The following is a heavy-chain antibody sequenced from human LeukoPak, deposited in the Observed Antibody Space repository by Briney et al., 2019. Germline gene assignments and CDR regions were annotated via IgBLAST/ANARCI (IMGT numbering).Heavy chain of an antibody. Sequence: PSETLSLTCAVYGGSFSGYYWSWIRQPPGKGLEWIGGINHSGSTNYNPSLKSLVTISLDTSKNQFSLKLSSMTAADTAVYYCARGRPSRTRFGELLCFDYWGQGTLVTVSS. J-gene: IGHJ4*02. CDR2: INHSGST. V-gene: IGHV4-34*01. CDR3: ARGRPSRTRFGELLCFDY. D-gene: IGHD3-10*01. CDR1: GGSFSGYY.